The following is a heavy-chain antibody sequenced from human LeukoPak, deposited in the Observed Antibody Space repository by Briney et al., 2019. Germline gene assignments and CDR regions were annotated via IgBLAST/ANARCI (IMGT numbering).Heavy chain of an antibody. CDR1: GGTFSSYA. CDR3: ARDIFGTSRPSEY. V-gene: IGHV1-69*05. Sequence: SVKVSCKASGGTFSSYAISWVRQAPGQGLEWMGGIIPIFGTANYAQKFQGRVTITRDTSASTAYMELSSLTSEDTAVYYCARDIFGTSRPSEYWGQGTLVTVSS. D-gene: IGHD1-1*01. CDR2: IIPIFGTA. J-gene: IGHJ4*02.